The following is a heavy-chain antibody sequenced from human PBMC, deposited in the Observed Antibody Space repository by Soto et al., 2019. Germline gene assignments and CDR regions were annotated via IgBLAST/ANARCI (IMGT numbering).Heavy chain of an antibody. D-gene: IGHD5-18*01. CDR2: ITGSGGST. Sequence: GGSLRLSCAASGFTFGTYAMNWVRQAPGKGLEWVSGITGSGGSTYYADSVKGRFTISRDNSKNTLYLQMNSLRADDTAVYYCAKDLSVDTRDWFDPWGQGTLVTVSS. CDR3: AKDLSVDTRDWFDP. V-gene: IGHV3-23*01. J-gene: IGHJ5*02. CDR1: GFTFGTYA.